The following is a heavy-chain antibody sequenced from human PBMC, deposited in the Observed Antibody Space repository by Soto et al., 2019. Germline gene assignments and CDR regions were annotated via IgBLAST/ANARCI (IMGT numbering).Heavy chain of an antibody. D-gene: IGHD2-15*01. Sequence: QVQLVQSGAEVKKPGASVKVSCQASGYTFTNYAISWVRQAPGQGLEWMGWISASTRNTDQAQNVQGRGTMTIDTSTNTANMELRSLRSDDTAVYYCARCYCSVGSCYACWHFDLWGRGTLVTVSS. V-gene: IGHV1-18*01. CDR1: GYTFTNYA. CDR2: ISASTRNT. J-gene: IGHJ2*01. CDR3: ARCYCSVGSCYACWHFDL.